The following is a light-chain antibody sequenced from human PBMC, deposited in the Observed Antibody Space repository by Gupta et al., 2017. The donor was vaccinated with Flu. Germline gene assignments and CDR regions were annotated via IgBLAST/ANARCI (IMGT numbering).Light chain of an antibody. CDR2: KEN. CDR1: KLTKKY. CDR3: QSADSSATWV. Sequence: GKTATITCSGDKLTKKYAYWFQQKPGQAPVLLIYKENERPAGIHERFSGSSSGTRVTVTISGSQEEDEADYYCQSADSSATWVFGGGTKLTVL. V-gene: IGLV3-25*03. J-gene: IGLJ3*02.